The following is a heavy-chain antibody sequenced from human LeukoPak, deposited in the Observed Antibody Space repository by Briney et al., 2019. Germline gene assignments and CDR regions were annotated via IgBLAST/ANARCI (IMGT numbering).Heavy chain of an antibody. D-gene: IGHD1-26*01. J-gene: IGHJ4*02. CDR1: GFTFSSYS. V-gene: IGHV3-21*01. Sequence: GGSLRLSCAASGFTFSSYSMNWVRQAPGKGLEWVSSISSSSSHIYYADSVKGRFTISRDNAKNSMYLQMNSLRVEDTAVYYYARDRGWGKGDSEWELPNHFDYWGQGTLVTVSS. CDR2: ISSSSSHI. CDR3: ARDRGWGKGDSEWELPNHFDY.